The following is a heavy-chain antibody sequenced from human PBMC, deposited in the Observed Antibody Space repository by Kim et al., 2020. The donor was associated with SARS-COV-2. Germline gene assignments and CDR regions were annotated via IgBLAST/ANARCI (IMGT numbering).Heavy chain of an antibody. CDR2: ISGSGGST. J-gene: IGHJ4*02. V-gene: IGHV3-23*01. CDR1: GFTFSSYA. Sequence: GGSLRLSCAASGFTFSSYAMSWVRQAPGKGLEWVSAISGSGGSTYYADSVKGRFTISRENSKNTMYLQMNSLRAEDTAVYYCAKGPVGSSWYSLSFADYWGQGTLVTVSS. CDR3: AKGPVGSSWYSLSFADY. D-gene: IGHD6-13*01.